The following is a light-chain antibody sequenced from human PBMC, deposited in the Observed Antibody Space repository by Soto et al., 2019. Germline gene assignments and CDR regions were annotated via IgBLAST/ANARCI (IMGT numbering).Light chain of an antibody. CDR1: QSVLYSSNNKNY. CDR2: WSS. V-gene: IGKV4-1*01. Sequence: IVMTQSPDSLAVSLGESATINCKSSQSVLYSSNNKNYLALYQQRPGQPPQLLIYWSSTRESCVPDRFSGSGSWTDFTLTITGLQAEDVAVYYCKQYESTPPTFGQGNKLSIK. CDR3: KQYESTPPT. J-gene: IGKJ2*01.